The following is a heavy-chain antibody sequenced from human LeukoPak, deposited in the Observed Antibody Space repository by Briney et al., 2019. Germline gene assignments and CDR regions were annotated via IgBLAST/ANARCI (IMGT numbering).Heavy chain of an antibody. CDR1: GYTLTVLS. D-gene: IGHD3-16*01. V-gene: IGHV1-24*01. Sequence: ASVKVSREVSGYTLTVLSMHCVREAPGKGLVWVGGFDPEYGKTNYAQKLQGRVTMTEDTSTDTAYMELSSLRSEDTAVYYCATSYARGAHAFDIWGQGTMVTVSS. CDR3: ATSYARGAHAFDI. CDR2: FDPEYGKT. J-gene: IGHJ3*02.